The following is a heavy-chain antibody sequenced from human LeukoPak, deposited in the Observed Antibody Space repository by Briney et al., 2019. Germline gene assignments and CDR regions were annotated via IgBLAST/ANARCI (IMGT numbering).Heavy chain of an antibody. CDR2: IIPIFGTA. V-gene: IGHV1-69*05. CDR3: ASEGSQSPVDY. J-gene: IGHJ4*02. Sequence: ASVKISCKASGGTFSSYAISWVRQAPGQGLEWMGGIIPIFGTASYAQKFQGRVTITTDESTSTAYMELSSLRSEDTAVYYCASEGSQSPVDYWGQGTLVPVSS. D-gene: IGHD1-26*01. CDR1: GGTFSSYA.